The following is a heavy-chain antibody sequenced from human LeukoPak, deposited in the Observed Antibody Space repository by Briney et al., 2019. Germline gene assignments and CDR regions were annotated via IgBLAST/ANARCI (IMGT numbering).Heavy chain of an antibody. D-gene: IGHD3-9*01. Sequence: GGSLRLSCAASGFTFSSYSMSWVRQAPGEGLEWVSSISSSSSYIYYADSVKGRFTISRDNAKNSLYLQMNSLRAEDTAVYYCARANDNYYYYYMDVWGKGTTVTISS. CDR1: GFTFSSYS. V-gene: IGHV3-21*01. CDR3: ARANDNYYYYYMDV. CDR2: ISSSSSYI. J-gene: IGHJ6*03.